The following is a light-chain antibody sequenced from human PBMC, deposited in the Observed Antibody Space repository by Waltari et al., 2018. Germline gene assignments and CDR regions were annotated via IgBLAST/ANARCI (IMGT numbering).Light chain of an antibody. V-gene: IGKV1-39*01. Sequence: DIQMTQSPSSLSASVGDRVTITCRASQSISSYLNWYQQKPGKAPKLLIYAASSLQSGVASRFSGSVSGTDFTRTISSLQPEDFATYHCQQSYSTPHVAFGQGTKVEIK. CDR2: AAS. J-gene: IGKJ1*01. CDR1: QSISSY. CDR3: QQSYSTPHVA.